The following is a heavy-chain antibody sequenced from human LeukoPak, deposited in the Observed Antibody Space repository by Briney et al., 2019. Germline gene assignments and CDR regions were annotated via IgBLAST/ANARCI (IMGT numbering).Heavy chain of an antibody. J-gene: IGHJ4*02. Sequence: GESLEISCKGSGYSFTSYWIGWVRQMPGKGLEWMEIIYPGDSDTRYSPSFQGQVTISADKSISTAYLQWSSLKASDTAMYYCARRLGYCSSTSCYATFDYWGQGTLVTVSS. D-gene: IGHD2-2*01. V-gene: IGHV5-51*01. CDR1: GYSFTSYW. CDR2: IYPGDSDT. CDR3: ARRLGYCSSTSCYATFDY.